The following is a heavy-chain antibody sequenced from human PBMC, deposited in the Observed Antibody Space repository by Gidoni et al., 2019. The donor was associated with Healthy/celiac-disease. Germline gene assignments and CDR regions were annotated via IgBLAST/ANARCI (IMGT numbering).Heavy chain of an antibody. CDR1: FSGYY. CDR2: INHSGST. CDR3: ARCPITIFGVVILSDWYCDL. V-gene: IGHV4-34*01. J-gene: IGHJ2*01. Sequence: FSGYYWSWIRQPPVKGLEWIVEINHSGSTNYNPSLKSRVTISVHTSKNQLSLKLSSVTAADTAVYYCARCPITIFGVVILSDWYCDLWGRGTLVTVSS. D-gene: IGHD3-3*01.